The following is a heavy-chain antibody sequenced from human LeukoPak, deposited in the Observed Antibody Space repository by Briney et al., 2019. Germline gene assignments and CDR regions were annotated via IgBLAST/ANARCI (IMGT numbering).Heavy chain of an antibody. J-gene: IGHJ6*02. V-gene: IGHV4-39*01. CDR1: GGSISSSSYY. CDR3: ARTNYDFWSGYIYGMDF. D-gene: IGHD3-3*01. Sequence: SETLSLTCTVSGGSISSSSYYWGWIRQPPGKGLEWIGSIYYSGSTYYNPSLKGRVTISVDTSKNQFSLKLSSVTAADTAVYYCARTNYDFWSGYIYGMDFWGQGTTVTVSS. CDR2: IYYSGST.